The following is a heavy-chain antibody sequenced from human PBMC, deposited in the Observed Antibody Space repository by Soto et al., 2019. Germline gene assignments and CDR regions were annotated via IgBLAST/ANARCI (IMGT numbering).Heavy chain of an antibody. CDR2: IKQDGSES. Sequence: GGSLRLSCAASGFSFSRYWMTWVRQAPGKGLEWVANIKQDGSESYYVDSVKGRFTISRDNAKNSLFLQMNSLRAEDTAVYYCASPRGYSGYDNFDYWGQGTLVTVSS. CDR3: ASPRGYSGYDNFDY. V-gene: IGHV3-7*01. J-gene: IGHJ4*02. CDR1: GFSFSRYW. D-gene: IGHD5-12*01.